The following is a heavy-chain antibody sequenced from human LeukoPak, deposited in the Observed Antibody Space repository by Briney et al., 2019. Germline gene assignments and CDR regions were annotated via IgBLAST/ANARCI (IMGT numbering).Heavy chain of an antibody. V-gene: IGHV3-53*01. CDR3: ARKLTTTDDY. CDR2: IYNSGTT. J-gene: IGHJ4*02. Sequence: GTLTLSCAASGVTVSSYYLSWIRQAPGKGLEWVWVIYNSGTTYYADSVKGRFTISRDNSKNQLSLQMNCVRAADTAVYYCARKLTTTDDYCGEGTQVTVSS. D-gene: IGHD4-17*01. CDR1: GVTVSSYY.